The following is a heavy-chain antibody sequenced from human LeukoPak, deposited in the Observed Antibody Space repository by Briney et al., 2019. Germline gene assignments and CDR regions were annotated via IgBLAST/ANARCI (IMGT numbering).Heavy chain of an antibody. CDR3: AREGMAIGFARFPIFNY. V-gene: IGHV4-59*01. Sequence: PSETLSLTCTVSGGSISGFYWSWIRQPPGKGLEWIGDIYYSGSTNYNPSLKSRVTISVDTSNNQFSLMLSSVTAADTAVYYCAREGMAIGFARFPIFNYWGQGTLVTVSS. CDR1: GGSISGFY. CDR2: IYYSGST. J-gene: IGHJ4*02. D-gene: IGHD3-3*01.